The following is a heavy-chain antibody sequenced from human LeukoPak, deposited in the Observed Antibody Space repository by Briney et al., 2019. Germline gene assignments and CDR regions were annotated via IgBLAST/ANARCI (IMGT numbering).Heavy chain of an antibody. CDR2: IRYDGSNK. CDR3: ARDLSGSYYGSDY. CDR1: GFTFSSYG. D-gene: IGHD1-26*01. Sequence: GGSLRLSCAASGFTFSSYGMHWVRQAPGKGLEWVAYIRYDGSNKYYEDSMKGRFTISRDNAKNSLYLQMNSLRAEDTAVYYCARDLSGSYYGSDYWGPGTLVTVSS. J-gene: IGHJ4*02. V-gene: IGHV3-30*02.